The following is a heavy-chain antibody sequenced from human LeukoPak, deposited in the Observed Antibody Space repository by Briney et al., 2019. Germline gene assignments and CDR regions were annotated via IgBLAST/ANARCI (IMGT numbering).Heavy chain of an antibody. CDR3: ARRGKRYYYCYMDV. D-gene: IGHD4-23*01. V-gene: IGHV4-34*01. CDR2: INHSGST. Sequence: PSETLSLTCAVYGGSFSGYYWSWIRQPPGKGLEWIGEINHSGSTNYNPSLKSRVTISVDTSKNQFSLKLSSVTAADTAVYYCARRGKRYYYCYMDVWGKGTTVTVSS. CDR1: GGSFSGYY. J-gene: IGHJ6*03.